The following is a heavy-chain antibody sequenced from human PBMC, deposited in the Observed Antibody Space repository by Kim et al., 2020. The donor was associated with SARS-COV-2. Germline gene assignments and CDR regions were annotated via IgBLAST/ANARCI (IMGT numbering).Heavy chain of an antibody. D-gene: IGHD3-3*01. CDR2: IWYDGSNK. V-gene: IGHV3-33*01. Sequence: GCNCDSYGMKWVRQATGKGLEWVAVIWYDGSNKYYADSVKGRFTISRDNFKNTLYLQMNSLRAEDTAVYYCARELRFLEGSPPGYWGQGTLAT. CDR3: ARELRFLEGSPPGY. CDR1: GCNCDSYG. J-gene: IGHJ4*02.